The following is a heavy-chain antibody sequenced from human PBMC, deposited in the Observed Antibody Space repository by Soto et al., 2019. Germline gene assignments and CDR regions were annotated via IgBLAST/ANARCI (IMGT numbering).Heavy chain of an antibody. D-gene: IGHD3-10*01. CDR1: GFTFSTYW. CDR2: IKQDGSEK. V-gene: IGHV3-7*03. J-gene: IGHJ4*02. Sequence: QPGGSLRLSCAASGFTFSTYWMSWVRQAPGKGLEWVANIKQDGSEKYYVDSVKGRFTISRDNAKNSLFLQMNSLRAEETAVYYCAREGPYGSGSRDYWGQGNLVTVSS. CDR3: AREGPYGSGSRDY.